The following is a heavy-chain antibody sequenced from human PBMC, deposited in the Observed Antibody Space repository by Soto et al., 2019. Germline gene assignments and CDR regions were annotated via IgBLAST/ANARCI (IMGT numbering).Heavy chain of an antibody. V-gene: IGHV3-33*06. D-gene: IGHD3-3*01. Sequence: PGGSLRLSCAASGFTFSSYGMHWVRQAPGKGLEWVAVIWYDGSNKYYADSVKGRFTISRDNSKNTLYLQMNSLRVEDTAIYYCTKDSFCGIASPAHDHWGQENQVTVSS. CDR1: GFTFSSYG. J-gene: IGHJ4*02. CDR2: IWYDGSNK. CDR3: TKDSFCGIASPAHDH.